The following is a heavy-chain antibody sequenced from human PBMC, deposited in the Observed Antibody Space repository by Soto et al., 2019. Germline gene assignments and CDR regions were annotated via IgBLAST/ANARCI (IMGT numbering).Heavy chain of an antibody. J-gene: IGHJ4*02. CDR2: INWDDDR. CDR3: AHKEFRTSSPFDF. CDR1: GFSLTTNGVG. V-gene: IGHV2-5*02. Sequence: QITLKESGPALVKPTQTLTLTCTFSGFSLTTNGVGVAWIRQPPGKALEWLALINWDDDRHYNPSLTSRLTITKDTSKNQVVLTMTNMDPVDRATYYCAHKEFRTSSPFDFGGPGILVTVSS.